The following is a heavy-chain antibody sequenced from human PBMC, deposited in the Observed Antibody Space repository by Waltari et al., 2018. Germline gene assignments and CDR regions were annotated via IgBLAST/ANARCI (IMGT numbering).Heavy chain of an antibody. CDR3: ARALYCSSTSCYGGRDYYYYGMDV. Sequence: QVQLQQWGAGLLKPSETLSLTCAVYGGSFSGYYWSWIRQPPGKGLEWIGEMNHSGSTNYNPSLKSRVTISVDTSKNQFSLKLSSVTAADTAVYYCARALYCSSTSCYGGRDYYYYGMDVWGQGTTVTVSS. J-gene: IGHJ6*02. CDR1: GGSFSGYY. D-gene: IGHD2-2*01. V-gene: IGHV4-34*01. CDR2: MNHSGST.